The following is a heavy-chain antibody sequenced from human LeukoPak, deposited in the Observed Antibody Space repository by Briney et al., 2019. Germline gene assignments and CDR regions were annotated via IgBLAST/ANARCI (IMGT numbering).Heavy chain of an antibody. CDR1: GFTFSSYG. Sequence: GGSLRLSCAASGFTFSSYGMNWVRQAPGKGLEWVSYISSSGSTIYYADSVKGRFTISRDNAKNSLYLQMNSLRAEDTAVYYCASVGYCGGDCYSAHFDYWGQGTLVTVSS. CDR3: ASVGYCGGDCYSAHFDY. V-gene: IGHV3-48*03. J-gene: IGHJ4*02. D-gene: IGHD2-21*02. CDR2: ISSSGSTI.